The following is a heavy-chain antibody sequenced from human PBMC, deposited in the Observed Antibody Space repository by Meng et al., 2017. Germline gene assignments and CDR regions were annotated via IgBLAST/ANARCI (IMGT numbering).Heavy chain of an antibody. D-gene: IGHD6-13*01. CDR2: IFSNDEK. V-gene: IGHV2-26*01. Sequence: SGPTLVKPTETLTLTCTVSGFSLSNARMGVSWIRQPPGKALEWLAHIFSNDEKSYSTSLKSRLTISKDTSKSQVVLTMTNMDPVDTATYYCARLYSSSWYRWVGSYYYYGMDVWGQGTTVTVSS. CDR1: GFSLSNARMG. J-gene: IGHJ6*02. CDR3: ARLYSSSWYRWVGSYYYYGMDV.